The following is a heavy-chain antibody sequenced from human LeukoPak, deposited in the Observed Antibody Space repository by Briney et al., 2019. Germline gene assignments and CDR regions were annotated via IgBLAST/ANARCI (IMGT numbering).Heavy chain of an antibody. CDR2: ISTSSSYI. V-gene: IGHV3-21*01. J-gene: IGHJ6*02. Sequence: GGSLSLSCAPSGFTFSSYNTNWVRQAPGKGLEWVLSISTSSSYIYYAYSVKGRFTISRDNAKNSLFLQLNSLSAEDTAVYYCARDCGGSCDSGQTYFSYYYYGMDVWGQGTTVTVSS. D-gene: IGHD2-15*01. CDR3: ARDCGGSCDSGQTYFSYYYYGMDV. CDR1: GFTFSSYN.